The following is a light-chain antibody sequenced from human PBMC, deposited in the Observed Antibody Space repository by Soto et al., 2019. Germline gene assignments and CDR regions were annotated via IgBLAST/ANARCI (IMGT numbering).Light chain of an antibody. V-gene: IGKV1-5*03. CDR3: QQYDVYSP. CDR2: KAS. J-gene: IGKJ1*01. CDR1: QSISSW. Sequence: DIQMTQSPSTLSGSVGDRVTITFRASQSISSWLAWYQQKPGIAPKLLIYKASTLQSGVPSRFSGSGYGTVFTLTISRLQPDDSATYYCQQYDVYSPFGQGTKVAIK.